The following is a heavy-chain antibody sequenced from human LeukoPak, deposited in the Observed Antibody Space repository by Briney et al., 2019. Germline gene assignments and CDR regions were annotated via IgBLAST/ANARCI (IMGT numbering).Heavy chain of an antibody. CDR2: FDPQDGEI. V-gene: IGHV1-24*01. J-gene: IGHJ5*02. CDR1: GYNLSELS. CDR3: ATTDVEDSSPYLWFGELKSIKGWFDP. D-gene: IGHD3-10*01. Sequence: GASVKVSCKVSGYNLSELSMHWVREAPGKGLEWMGIFDPQDGEIMYAQNFQGRVTMTRDTSISTAYMELSRLRSDDTAVYYCATTDVEDSSPYLWFGELKSIKGWFDPWGQGTLVTVSS.